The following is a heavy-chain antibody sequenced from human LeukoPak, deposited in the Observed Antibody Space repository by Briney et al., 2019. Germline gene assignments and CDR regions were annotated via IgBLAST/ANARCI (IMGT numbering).Heavy chain of an antibody. V-gene: IGHV3-53*04. CDR3: ATSLDYDSSGYLFDY. J-gene: IGHJ4*02. Sequence: GGPLRLSCAASGFTVSSNYMSWVRQAPGKGLEWVSVIYSGGSTYYADSVKGRFTISRHNSKNTLYLQMNSLRAEDTAVYYCATSLDYDSSGYLFDYWGQGTLVTVSS. CDR1: GFTVSSNY. D-gene: IGHD3-22*01. CDR2: IYSGGST.